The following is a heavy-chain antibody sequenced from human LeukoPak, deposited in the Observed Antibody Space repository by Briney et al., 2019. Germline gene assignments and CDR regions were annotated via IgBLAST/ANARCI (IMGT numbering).Heavy chain of an antibody. D-gene: IGHD5-12*01. CDR1: GFTFSSYS. Sequence: GGSLRLSCAASGFTFSSYSMNWVRQAPGKGLEWVSSISSSSSYIYYADSVKGRFTISRDNAKNSLYLQMNSLRAEDTAVYYCARDGDSGYDVSWEWGQGTLVTVSS. V-gene: IGHV3-21*04. J-gene: IGHJ4*02. CDR2: ISSSSSYI. CDR3: ARDGDSGYDVSWE.